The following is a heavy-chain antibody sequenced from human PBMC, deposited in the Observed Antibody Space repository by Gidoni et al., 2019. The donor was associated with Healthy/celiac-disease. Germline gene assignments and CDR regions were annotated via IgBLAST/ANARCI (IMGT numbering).Heavy chain of an antibody. Sequence: EVQLFESVGGLVKPGGSLRLACAASGFTFSNAWMSWVRQAPGKGLEWVGSIKSKTDGGTTDYAAHVKGRFTISRDDSKNTLYLKMNSLKTEDTDVDNCTTRGPGMDVWGQGTTVTVSS. D-gene: IGHD2-15*01. CDR1: GFTFSNAW. CDR2: IKSKTDGGTT. J-gene: IGHJ6*02. CDR3: TTRGPGMDV. V-gene: IGHV3-15*01.